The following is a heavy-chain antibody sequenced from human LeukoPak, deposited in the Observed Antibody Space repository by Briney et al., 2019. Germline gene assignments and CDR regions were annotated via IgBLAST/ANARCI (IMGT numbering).Heavy chain of an antibody. CDR1: GFTLSSYW. Sequence: GGSLRLSCAASGFTLSSYWMHWARHAPGKGLVWVSRINSDGSSTSYADSVKGRFTISRDNAKNTLYLQTNSLRAEDTAVYYCAREDPYSSGWYGWPSDYWGQGTLVTVSS. CDR3: AREDPYSSGWYGWPSDY. J-gene: IGHJ4*02. D-gene: IGHD6-19*01. CDR2: INSDGSST. V-gene: IGHV3-74*01.